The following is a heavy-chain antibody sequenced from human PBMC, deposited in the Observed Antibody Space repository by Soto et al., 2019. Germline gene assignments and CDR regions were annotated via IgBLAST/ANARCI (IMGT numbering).Heavy chain of an antibody. Sequence: QVQLQQWGAGLLKPSETLSLTCAVYGGSFSGYYWSWIRQPPGKGLEWIGEINHSGSTNYNPSLKSRVTISVDTAKNQVSLKLSSVTAADTAVYYCARGLGGYSGYDYRPPFFDYWGKGTLVTVSS. V-gene: IGHV4-34*01. CDR2: INHSGST. CDR3: ARGLGGYSGYDYRPPFFDY. J-gene: IGHJ4*02. CDR1: GGSFSGYY. D-gene: IGHD5-12*01.